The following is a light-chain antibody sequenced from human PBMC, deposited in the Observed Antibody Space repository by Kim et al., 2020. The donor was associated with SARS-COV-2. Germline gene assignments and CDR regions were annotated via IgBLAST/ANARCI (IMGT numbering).Light chain of an antibody. J-gene: IGLJ2*01. CDR3: QTWDSSTAV. CDR2: QDN. Sequence: SVSPGQTASITCSGDNLGDKYACWYQQKPGQSPLLVIHQDNKRPSGIPERFSGSNSGNTVTLTISGTQAMDEADYYCQTWDSSTAVFGGGTQLTVL. CDR1: NLGDKY. V-gene: IGLV3-1*01.